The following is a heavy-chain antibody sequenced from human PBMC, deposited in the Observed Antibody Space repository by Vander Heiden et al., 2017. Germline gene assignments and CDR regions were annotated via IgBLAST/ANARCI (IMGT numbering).Heavy chain of an antibody. D-gene: IGHD3-3*01. CDR2: INHSGST. Sequence: QVQLQQWGAGLLKASETLSLTCAVYGGSFSGYYWSWIRQPPGKGLEWIGEINHSGSTNYNPSLKSRVTISVDTSKNQFSLKLSSVTAADTAVYYCARDGVFGVVTPFDYWGQGTLVTVSS. V-gene: IGHV4-34*01. CDR3: ARDGVFGVVTPFDY. J-gene: IGHJ4*02. CDR1: GGSFSGYY.